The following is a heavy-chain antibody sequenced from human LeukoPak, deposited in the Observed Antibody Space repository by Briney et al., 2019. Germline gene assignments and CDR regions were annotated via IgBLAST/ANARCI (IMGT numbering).Heavy chain of an antibody. Sequence: PSETMSLTCAVYGGSFSGYYWSWIRQPPGKGLEWIGEINHSGSTNYNPSLKSRVTISVDTSKNQFPLKLSSVTAADTAVYYCARAGVKRHYYDSSGYNYYYMDVWGKGTTVTVSS. CDR3: ARAGVKRHYYDSSGYNYYYMDV. J-gene: IGHJ6*03. CDR2: INHSGST. D-gene: IGHD3-22*01. V-gene: IGHV4-34*01. CDR1: GGSFSGYY.